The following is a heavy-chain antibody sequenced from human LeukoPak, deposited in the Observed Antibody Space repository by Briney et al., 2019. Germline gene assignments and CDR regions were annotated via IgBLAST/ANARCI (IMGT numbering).Heavy chain of an antibody. CDR3: ARGTAMSRFDP. J-gene: IGHJ5*02. CDR2: IYYSGSI. V-gene: IGHV4-59*08. D-gene: IGHD5-18*01. CDR1: GGSISSYY. Sequence: SETLSLTCTVSGGSISSYYWSWIRQPPGKGLEWIGYIYYSGSINYNPSLKSRVTISVDTSKNQFSLKLSSVTAADTAVYYCARGTAMSRFDPWGQGTLVTVSS.